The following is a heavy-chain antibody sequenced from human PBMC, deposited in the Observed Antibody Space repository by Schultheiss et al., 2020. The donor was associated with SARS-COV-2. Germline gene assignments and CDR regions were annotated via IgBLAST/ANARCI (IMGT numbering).Heavy chain of an antibody. J-gene: IGHJ4*02. V-gene: IGHV3-7*01. CDR1: GFTFSSYW. Sequence: GGSLRLSCTASGFTFSSYWMTWVRQAPGKGLEWVANIKQDGSGKYYVDSVKGRFTISRDNAKNSLYLQMNSLRAEDTAVYYCARNAARLITRAQFDYWGQGTLVTVSS. CDR3: ARNAARLITRAQFDY. CDR2: IKQDGSGK. D-gene: IGHD6-6*01.